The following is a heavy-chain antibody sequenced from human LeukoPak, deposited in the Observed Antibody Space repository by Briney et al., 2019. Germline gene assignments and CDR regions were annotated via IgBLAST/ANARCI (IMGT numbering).Heavy chain of an antibody. J-gene: IGHJ4*02. D-gene: IGHD3-9*01. Sequence: PGGSLRLSCAASGFTFNTYGMHWVRQAPGKGLVWVARVNREGSSTTYADSVKGRFTISRDNAKNTLYLQMNNLRAEDTAVYYCARDLDWILFDYWGQGTLVTVSS. CDR2: VNREGSST. V-gene: IGHV3-74*03. CDR3: ARDLDWILFDY. CDR1: GFTFNTYG.